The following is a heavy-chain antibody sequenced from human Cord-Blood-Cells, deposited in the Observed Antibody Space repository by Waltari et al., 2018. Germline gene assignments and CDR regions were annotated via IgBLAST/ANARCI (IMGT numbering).Heavy chain of an antibody. CDR1: GFSLSTSGVG. D-gene: IGHD6-13*01. J-gene: IGHJ4*02. Sequence: QITLKESGPTLVKPTQTLTLTCTFSGFSLSTSGVGVGWIRQPPGKALEWLARIYWDDDKRYSPSLKSRLTITKDTSKTQVVLTMTNMDPVDTATYYCSATCWSSSCLDYWGQGTLVTVSS. V-gene: IGHV2-5*02. CDR2: IYWDDDK. CDR3: SATCWSSSCLDY.